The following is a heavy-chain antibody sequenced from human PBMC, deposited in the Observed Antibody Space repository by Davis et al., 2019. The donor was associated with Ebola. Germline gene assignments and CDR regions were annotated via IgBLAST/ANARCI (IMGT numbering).Heavy chain of an antibody. CDR3: AKDKGFWVPPDWFGP. CDR1: GFTSSSYL. J-gene: IGHJ5*02. D-gene: IGHD3-16*01. V-gene: IGHV3-23*01. CDR2: ISGSGKTT. Sequence: GGSLRLSCAASGFTSSSYLMSWVRQAPGKGLEWVASISGSGKTTYYADSVEGRLNLSRDNSKNTPSLHMNSVRGEDTAVYYCAKDKGFWVPPDWFGPWGQGVQVTVSS.